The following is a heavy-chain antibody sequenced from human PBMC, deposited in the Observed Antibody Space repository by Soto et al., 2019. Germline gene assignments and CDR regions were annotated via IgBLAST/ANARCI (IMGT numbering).Heavy chain of an antibody. Sequence: EVQLVESGGGLVQPGRSLRLSCAASGFTFDDYAMHWVRQAPGKGLEWVSGISWNSGSIGYADSVKGRFTISRDNAKNSLYLQMNSLRAEDTALYYCAKGVLGGYCSGGSCQQGYFQHWGQGTLVTVSS. V-gene: IGHV3-9*01. D-gene: IGHD2-15*01. CDR2: ISWNSGSI. J-gene: IGHJ1*01. CDR1: GFTFDDYA. CDR3: AKGVLGGYCSGGSCQQGYFQH.